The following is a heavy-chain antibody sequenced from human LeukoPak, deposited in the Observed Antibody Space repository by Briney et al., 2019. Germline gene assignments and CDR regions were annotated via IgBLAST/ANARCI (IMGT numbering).Heavy chain of an antibody. Sequence: GGSLRLSCAASGFTFSSYWMNWVRQAPGKGLEWVANIKKDGSEKYYVDSVKGRFTISRDNAKNSLYLQMNSLRAEDTAVYYCARYTTAGYSSGWYGPSFDYWGQGTLVTVSS. D-gene: IGHD6-19*01. CDR3: ARYTTAGYSSGWYGPSFDY. V-gene: IGHV3-7*01. CDR2: IKKDGSEK. J-gene: IGHJ4*02. CDR1: GFTFSSYW.